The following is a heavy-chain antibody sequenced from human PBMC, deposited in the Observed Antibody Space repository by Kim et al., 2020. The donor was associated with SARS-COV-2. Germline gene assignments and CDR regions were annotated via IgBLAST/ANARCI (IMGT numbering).Heavy chain of an antibody. Sequence: SETLSLTCTVSGGSINSSHYYWGWIRQSPEKGLECIGTIYHTGSTNYNPSLKSRVSISVDTSKNQLSLNLNSVTASDTAIYYCARQTITMIPGSATLPHIWFDPGGQGSLVTVSA. CDR1: GGSINSSHYY. D-gene: IGHD3-10*01. CDR2: IYHTGST. J-gene: IGHJ5*02. CDR3: ARQTITMIPGSATLPHIWFDP. V-gene: IGHV4-39*01.